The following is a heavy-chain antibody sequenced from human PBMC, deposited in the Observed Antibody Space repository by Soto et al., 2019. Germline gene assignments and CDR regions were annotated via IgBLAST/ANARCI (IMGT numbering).Heavy chain of an antibody. CDR1: GFTFRTSA. J-gene: IGHJ2*01. Sequence: GGSLRLSCAASGFTFRTSAMTWVRQAPGQGLEYVSSITNTGEYTYYADSVKGRFTISRDNSKNTLYLQMNSLRAEDTAVYYCAKDQSDLHWYFDLWGRGTLVTVSS. CDR3: AKDQSDLHWYFDL. CDR2: ITNTGEYT. V-gene: IGHV3-23*01.